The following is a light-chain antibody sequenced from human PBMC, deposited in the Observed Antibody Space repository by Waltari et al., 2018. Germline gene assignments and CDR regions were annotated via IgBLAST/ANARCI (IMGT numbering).Light chain of an antibody. CDR2: GAS. J-gene: IGKJ2*01. Sequence: EIVMTQSPATLSVSPGVRATLPCRASQSVSSNLAWYQQKPGQAPRLLIYGASTRATGIPARFSGSGSGTEFTLTISSMQSEDFAVYYCQQYNNWYTFGQGTKLEIK. CDR3: QQYNNWYT. V-gene: IGKV3-15*01. CDR1: QSVSSN.